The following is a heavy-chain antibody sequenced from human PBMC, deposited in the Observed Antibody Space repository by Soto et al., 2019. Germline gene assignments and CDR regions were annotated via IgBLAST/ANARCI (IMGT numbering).Heavy chain of an antibody. CDR2: INPSGGST. CDR1: GYTFTSYY. CDR3: ARDQLPDYSKGFDY. V-gene: IGHV1-46*01. D-gene: IGHD4-4*01. J-gene: IGHJ4*02. Sequence: QVQLVQSGAEVKKPGASVKVSCKASGYTFTSYYMHWVRQAPGQGLEWMGIINPSGGSTSYEQKFQGSVTKTRDTSTSTVYMELSSLRSEDTAVYYCARDQLPDYSKGFDYWGQGTLVTVSS.